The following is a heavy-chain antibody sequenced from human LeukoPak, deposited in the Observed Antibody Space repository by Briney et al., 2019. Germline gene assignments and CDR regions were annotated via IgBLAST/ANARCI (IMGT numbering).Heavy chain of an antibody. CDR1: GFTFSVSA. D-gene: IGHD4-17*01. V-gene: IGHV3-73*01. CDR3: ARLDYGFDS. J-gene: IGHJ4*02. CDR2: VRTRTNNYAT. Sequence: GGSLRLSCAASGFTFSVSAIHWVRQASGKGLEWVGRVRTRTNNYATAYSASVKGRFSVSRDDSKSTAYLQMNSLKTDDTAVYYCARLDYGFDSWGPGTLVTASS.